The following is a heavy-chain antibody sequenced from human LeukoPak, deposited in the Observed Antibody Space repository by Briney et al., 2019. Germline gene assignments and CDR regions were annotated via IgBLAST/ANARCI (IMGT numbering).Heavy chain of an antibody. CDR3: AKAPPPFLLLEYFDY. V-gene: IGHV3-23*01. Sequence: PGGSLRLSCASSEFSLSDYGMHWVRQAPGKGLEWVSAISGSGGSTYYADSVKGRFTISRDNSKNTLYLQMNSLRAEDTAVYYCAKAPPPFLLLEYFDYWGQGTLVTVSS. J-gene: IGHJ4*02. CDR2: ISGSGGST. D-gene: IGHD2/OR15-2a*01. CDR1: EFSLSDYG.